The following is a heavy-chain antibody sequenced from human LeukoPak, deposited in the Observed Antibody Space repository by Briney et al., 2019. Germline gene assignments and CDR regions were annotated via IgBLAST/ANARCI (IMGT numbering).Heavy chain of an antibody. CDR3: ARGHEGYWFDP. CDR1: GFTFSSYT. CDR2: ISYSISYI. Sequence: GGSLRLSCAASGFTFSSYTMNRVRQAPGKGLEWVSSISYSISYIYYADSVKGRFTISRDNAKNSLYLQMNSLRAEDTAVYYCARGHEGYWFDPWGQGTLVTVSS. V-gene: IGHV3-21*01. J-gene: IGHJ5*02.